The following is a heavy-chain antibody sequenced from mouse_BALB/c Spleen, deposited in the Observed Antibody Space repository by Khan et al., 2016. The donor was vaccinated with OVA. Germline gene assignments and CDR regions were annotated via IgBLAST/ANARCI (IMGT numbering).Heavy chain of an antibody. J-gene: IGHJ4*01. V-gene: IGHV9-3-1*01. CDR2: INTYTGEP. CDR3: ARVGYAGAMDS. CDR1: GYTFTKNG. D-gene: IGHD2-14*01. Sequence: QIQLVQSGPELKKPGEPVKISCKASGYTFTKNGMNWAKQAPGQGLKWMGWINTYTGEPTYAADFKGRFAFSLETSASTAYFQINNLKNEDTAKDCCARVGYAGAMDSWGQGTSVTVSP.